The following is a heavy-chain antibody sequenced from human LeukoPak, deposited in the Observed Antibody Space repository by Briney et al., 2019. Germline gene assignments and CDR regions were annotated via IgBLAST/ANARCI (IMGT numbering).Heavy chain of an antibody. V-gene: IGHV3-23*01. CDR1: GFTFNNYA. D-gene: IGHD6-6*01. CDR3: AKGRSSSSSSGYYFDY. J-gene: IGHJ4*02. Sequence: PGGSLRLSCAASGFTFNNYAMSWVRQAPGKGLEWVSAISGSGGSTDYADSVKGRFTISRDNSKNTLYLQMNSLRAEDTAVYYCAKGRSSSSSSGYYFDYWGQGTLVTVSS. CDR2: ISGSGGST.